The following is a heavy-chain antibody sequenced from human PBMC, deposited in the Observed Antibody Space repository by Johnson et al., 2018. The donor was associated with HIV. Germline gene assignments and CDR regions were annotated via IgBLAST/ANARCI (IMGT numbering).Heavy chain of an antibody. Sequence: VQLVESGGGVVRPGGSLRLSCAASGFTFDDYYMSWIRQAPGKGLEWVSYISSSGSTIYSADSVKGRFPIFRDNAKTSLYLQMNSLRAEDTAVYYCARKSRITMIVVAMGAFDIWGQGTMVTVSS. D-gene: IGHD3-22*01. CDR3: ARKSRITMIVVAMGAFDI. CDR1: GFTFDDYY. CDR2: ISSSGSTI. J-gene: IGHJ3*02. V-gene: IGHV3-11*01.